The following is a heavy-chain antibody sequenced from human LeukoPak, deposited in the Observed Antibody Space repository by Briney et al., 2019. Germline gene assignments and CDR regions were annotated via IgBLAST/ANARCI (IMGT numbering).Heavy chain of an antibody. D-gene: IGHD3-10*01. V-gene: IGHV3-7*01. J-gene: IGHJ5*02. CDR2: IKEDGSEK. CDR1: GFTFTSYW. Sequence: GGSLRLSCAASGFTFTSYWMSWVRQAPGKGLEWVANIKEDGSEKYYVDSVKGRFTISRDNAKNSVSLQMNSLRAEDTAVYYCARIYLKQASASWGQGTLVTVSS. CDR3: ARIYLKQASAS.